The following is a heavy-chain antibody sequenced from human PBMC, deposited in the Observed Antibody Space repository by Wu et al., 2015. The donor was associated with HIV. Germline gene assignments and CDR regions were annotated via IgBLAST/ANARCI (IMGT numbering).Heavy chain of an antibody. Sequence: QVQLVQSGAEMKKPGASVKVSCKASGYTFIGYYIHWVRQAPGQGLEWMGYINPMNGGAIYAQKFQGRVTMTRDTSIDTAYMELTGLRFDDTAVYYCARTLMVRGLSDPWGQGTLVTVSS. D-gene: IGHD3-10*01. CDR3: ARTLMVRGLSDP. V-gene: IGHV1-2*02. CDR1: GYTFIGYY. J-gene: IGHJ5*02. CDR2: INPMNGGA.